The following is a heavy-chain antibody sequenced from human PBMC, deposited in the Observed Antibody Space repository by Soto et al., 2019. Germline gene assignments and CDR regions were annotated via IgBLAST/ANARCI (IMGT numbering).Heavy chain of an antibody. J-gene: IGHJ4*02. V-gene: IGHV1-69*02. CDR3: ARVTMGRGVIGGGDFDY. D-gene: IGHD3-10*01. CDR2: IIPILGIA. Sequence: QVQLVQSGAEVKKPGSSVKVSCKASGGTFSSYTISWVRQAPGQGLEWMGRIIPILGIANYAQKLQGRVKITADNSASTAYMELSSLRSADTAVYYCARVTMGRGVIGGGDFDYWGQGTLVTVSS. CDR1: GGTFSSYT.